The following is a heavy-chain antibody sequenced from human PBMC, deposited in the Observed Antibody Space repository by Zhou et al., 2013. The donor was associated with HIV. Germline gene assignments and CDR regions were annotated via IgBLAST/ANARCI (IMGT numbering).Heavy chain of an antibody. J-gene: IGHJ4*02. Sequence: QVQLVQSGAEVKKPGSSVKVSCQASGGSFNTISWVRQAPGQGFEWLGGIIPYYDTKNYAQKFLGRLTLTADESKRTAYLELSGLTSEDTAVYYCARPAQRGSQFSVDFWSQGTLVTVSA. CDR1: GGSFNT. V-gene: IGHV1-69*12. CDR2: IIPYYDTK. CDR3: ARPAQRGSQFSVDF.